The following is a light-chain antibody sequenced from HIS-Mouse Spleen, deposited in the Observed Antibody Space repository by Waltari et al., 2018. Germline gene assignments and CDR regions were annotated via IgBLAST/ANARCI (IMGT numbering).Light chain of an antibody. CDR2: LGS. V-gene: IGKV2-28*01. CDR3: MQALQTWT. J-gene: IGKJ1*01. Sequence: DIVMTQSPLSLPVTPGEPASISCRSSQSPLHSNGYNYLDWYLQKPGQSPQLLIYLGSNRDSGVPDRFSGSGSGTDFTLKISRVEAEDVGVYYCMQALQTWTFGQGTKVEIK. CDR1: QSPLHSNGYNY.